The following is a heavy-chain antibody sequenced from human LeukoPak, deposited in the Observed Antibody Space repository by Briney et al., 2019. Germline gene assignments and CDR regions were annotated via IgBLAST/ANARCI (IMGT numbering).Heavy chain of an antibody. CDR3: ARDSDSSGYLEAFDI. D-gene: IGHD3-22*01. CDR1: GFTFSSYS. CDR2: ISSSSSYI. Sequence: GESLRLSCAASGFTFSSYSMNWVRQAPGKGLEWVSSISSSSSYIYYADSVKGRFTISRDNAKNSLYLQMNSLRAEDTAVYYCARDSDSSGYLEAFDIWGQGTTVTVSS. J-gene: IGHJ3*02. V-gene: IGHV3-21*01.